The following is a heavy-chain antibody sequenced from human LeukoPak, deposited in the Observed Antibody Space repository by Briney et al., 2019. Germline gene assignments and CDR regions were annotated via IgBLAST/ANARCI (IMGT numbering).Heavy chain of an antibody. CDR1: GGSISSSNW. D-gene: IGHD1-26*01. J-gene: IGHJ4*02. CDR2: IYHSGST. CDR3: ARHPAFEWELLFFDY. V-gene: IGHV4-4*02. Sequence: PSGTLSLTCAVSGGSISSSNWWSWVRQPPGKGLEWIGEIYHSGSTNYNPSLKSRVTISVDKSKNQFSLKLSSVTAAGTAVYYCARHPAFEWELLFFDYWGQGTLVTVSS.